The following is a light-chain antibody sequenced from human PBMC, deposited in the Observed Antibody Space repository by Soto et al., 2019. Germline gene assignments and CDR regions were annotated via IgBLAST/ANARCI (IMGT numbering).Light chain of an antibody. Sequence: EIVLTQSPGTLSLSPGDRATLSCRASQSVNSNYLAWYQRKPGQAPRLLIYGASNRATDIPYRFSASGSGTDFTLTITRLEVEDFAVYYCQKYDSTPPTFGQGTKVEVK. CDR2: GAS. J-gene: IGKJ1*01. CDR1: QSVNSNY. CDR3: QKYDSTPPT. V-gene: IGKV3-20*01.